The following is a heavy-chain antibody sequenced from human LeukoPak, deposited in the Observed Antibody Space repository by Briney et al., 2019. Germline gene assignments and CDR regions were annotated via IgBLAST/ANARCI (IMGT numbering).Heavy chain of an antibody. Sequence: LAGGSLRLSCAASGFTFSSYAMHSVRQAPAKGLEWVAVISYDGSNNYYADSVKGRFTISRDNSKNTLYLQMNSLRAEDTAVYYCAREYITMIVVVITFGYYGMDVWGQGTTVTVSS. CDR1: GFTFSSYA. V-gene: IGHV3-30-3*01. CDR3: AREYITMIVVVITFGYYGMDV. J-gene: IGHJ6*02. CDR2: ISYDGSNN. D-gene: IGHD3-22*01.